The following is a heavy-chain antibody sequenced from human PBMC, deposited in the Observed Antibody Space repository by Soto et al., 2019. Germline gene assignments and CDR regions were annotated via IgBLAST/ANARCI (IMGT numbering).Heavy chain of an antibody. CDR2: IYYSGST. D-gene: IGHD5-18*01. CDR3: ARQVLKLWLGYFDY. CDR1: GGSMSSSSYY. Sequence: ETLSLTCTVSGGSMSSSSYYWGWIRQPPGKGLEWIGSIYYSGSTYYNPSLNSRVTISVDTSKNQFSLKLSSVTAADTAVYYSARQVLKLWLGYFDYWGQGTLVTVSS. J-gene: IGHJ4*02. V-gene: IGHV4-39*01.